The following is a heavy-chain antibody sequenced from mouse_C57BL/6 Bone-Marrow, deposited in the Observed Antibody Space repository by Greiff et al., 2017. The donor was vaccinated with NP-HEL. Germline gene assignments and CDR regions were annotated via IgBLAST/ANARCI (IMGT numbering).Heavy chain of an antibody. CDR2: ISSGSSTI. V-gene: IGHV5-17*01. D-gene: IGHD2-4*01. CDR3: ARGYYDYYVLAMDY. J-gene: IGHJ4*01. CDR1: GFTFSDYG. Sequence: DVMLVESGGGLVKPGGSLKLSCAASGFTFSDYGMHWVRQTPEKGLEWVAYISSGSSTIYYADTVKGRFTISRDNAKNTLFLQMTSLRSEDTAMYYCARGYYDYYVLAMDYWGQGTSVTVSS.